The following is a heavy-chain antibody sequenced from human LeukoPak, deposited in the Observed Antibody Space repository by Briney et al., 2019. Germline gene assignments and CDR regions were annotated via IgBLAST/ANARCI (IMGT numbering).Heavy chain of an antibody. D-gene: IGHD2-2*01. V-gene: IGHV3-23*01. Sequence: PGGSLRLSCAASGFTFSSYAMSWVRQAPGKGLEWVSAISGSGGSTYYADSVKGRFTISRDNSKNTLYLQMNSLRAEDTAVYYCAKDEGVVPAALGNDDAFDIWGQGTMVTVSS. CDR1: GFTFSSYA. CDR3: AKDEGVVPAALGNDDAFDI. CDR2: ISGSGGST. J-gene: IGHJ3*02.